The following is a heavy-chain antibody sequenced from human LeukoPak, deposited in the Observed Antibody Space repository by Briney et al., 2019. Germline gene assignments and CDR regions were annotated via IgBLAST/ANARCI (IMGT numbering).Heavy chain of an antibody. CDR1: GFTFSDAW. CDR3: ASSLYSSGWSLNSGTFDI. V-gene: IGHV3-15*01. J-gene: IGHJ3*02. D-gene: IGHD6-13*01. CDR2: VRSRNAGGAT. Sequence: GGSLRLSCRGSGFTFSDAWMTWVRQAPGKGPEWVGRVRSRNAGGATDYAAAVKDRFTMSRDDSKTTLFLQMNSLRAEDTAVYYCASSLYSSGWSLNSGTFDIWGQGTMVTVSS.